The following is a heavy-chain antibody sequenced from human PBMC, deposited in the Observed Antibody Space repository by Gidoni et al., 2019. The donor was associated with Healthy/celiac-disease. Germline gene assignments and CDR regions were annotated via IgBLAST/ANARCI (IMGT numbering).Heavy chain of an antibody. Sequence: QLQLQESGPGLVKPSETLSLTCTVSGGSISSSSYYWGWIGSIYSSWSTYYNPSLKSRVTISVDTSKNQFSLKLSSVTAADTAVYYCARGGGIVVVVADYYYGMDVWGQGTTVTVSS. CDR3: ARGGGIVVVVADYYYGMDV. CDR1: GGSISSSSYY. D-gene: IGHD2-15*01. CDR2: IYSSWST. V-gene: IGHV4-39*07. J-gene: IGHJ6*02.